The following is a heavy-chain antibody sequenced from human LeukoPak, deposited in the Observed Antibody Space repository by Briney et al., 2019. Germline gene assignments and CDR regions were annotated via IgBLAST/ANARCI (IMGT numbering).Heavy chain of an antibody. CDR1: GGSISSYY. D-gene: IGHD3-22*01. CDR3: ARAWLSSSGTDAFDI. J-gene: IGHJ3*02. V-gene: IGHV4-59*01. Sequence: SETLSLTCTVSGGSISSYYWSWIRQPPGKGLEWIGYFYYSGSTNYNPSLKSRVTISVDTSKNQFSLKLSSVTAADTAVYYCARAWLSSSGTDAFDIWGQGTMVTVSS. CDR2: FYYSGST.